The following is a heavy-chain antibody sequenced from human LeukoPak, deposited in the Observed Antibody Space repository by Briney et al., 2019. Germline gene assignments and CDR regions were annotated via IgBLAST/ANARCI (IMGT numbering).Heavy chain of an antibody. CDR2: IYYSGST. CDR3: ARYRVGATNFDY. Sequence: PSETLSLTCTVSGGSISSSSYYWGWIHQPPGKGLEWIGSIYYSGSTYYNPSLKSRVTISVDTSKNQFSLKLSSVTAADTAVYYCARYRVGATNFDYWGQGTLVTVSS. J-gene: IGHJ4*02. CDR1: GGSISSSSYY. V-gene: IGHV4-39*01. D-gene: IGHD1-26*01.